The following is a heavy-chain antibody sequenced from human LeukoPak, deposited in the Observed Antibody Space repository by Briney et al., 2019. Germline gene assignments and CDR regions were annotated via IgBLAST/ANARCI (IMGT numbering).Heavy chain of an antibody. D-gene: IGHD1-20*01. J-gene: IGHJ6*03. Sequence: SQTLSLTCTVSGGSISSGDYYWSWIRQPQGKGLEWSGYIYYSGSTYYNPSLKSRVTISVDTSKNQFSLKLSSVTAADTAVYYCARDHNWNDPYYYYYMDVWGKGTTVTVSS. CDR1: GGSISSGDYY. V-gene: IGHV4-30-4*08. CDR2: IYYSGST. CDR3: ARDHNWNDPYYYYYMDV.